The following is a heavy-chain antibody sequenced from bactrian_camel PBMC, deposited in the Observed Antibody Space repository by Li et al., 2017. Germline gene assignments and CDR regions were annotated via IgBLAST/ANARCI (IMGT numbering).Heavy chain of an antibody. CDR3: AADLFRCGRVLRSNFDS. V-gene: IGHV3S53*01. CDR1: VKGFKNIC. J-gene: IGHJ6*01. CDR2: YAGSQYI. Sequence: HVQLVESGGGSVQAGGSLRVSCSFVVKGFKNICMAWFRRALGKQREAVASYAGSQYINYADSVKGRFTISSDNAKNTLYLQMNSLKPEDTAMYYCAADLFRCGRVLRSNFDSWGQGTQVTVS. D-gene: IGHD2*01.